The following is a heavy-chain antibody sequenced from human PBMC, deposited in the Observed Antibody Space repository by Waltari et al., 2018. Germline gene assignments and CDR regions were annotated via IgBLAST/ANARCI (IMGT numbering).Heavy chain of an antibody. J-gene: IGHJ2*01. CDR1: GGSFSGYY. CDR3: ARGRYSSGGSCDYWYFDL. D-gene: IGHD2-15*01. Sequence: QLQLQQWGAGRLKPSETLSLTCAFAGGSFSGYYWSWSRQPQGQGLEWMGEINHSGSTNYNPAVESRGTISVDTSKNQFSLKLSSVTAADTAVYYCARGRYSSGGSCDYWYFDLWGRGTLVTVSS. CDR2: INHSGST. V-gene: IGHV4-34*01.